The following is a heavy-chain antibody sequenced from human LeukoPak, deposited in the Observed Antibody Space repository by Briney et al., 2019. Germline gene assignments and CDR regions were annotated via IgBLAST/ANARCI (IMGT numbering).Heavy chain of an antibody. J-gene: IGHJ6*03. Sequence: PSETLSLICTVSGDSIGSSSYYWGWIRQPPGKGLEWIVSIYYSGNTYYNPSLKSRVTISVDTSKNEFSLKLSTVTAADTAVYSCARMVRGRGYYYYYMDVWGKGTTVTVSS. CDR1: GDSIGSSSYY. V-gene: IGHV4-39*01. CDR2: IYYSGNT. CDR3: ARMVRGRGYYYYYMDV. D-gene: IGHD3-10*01.